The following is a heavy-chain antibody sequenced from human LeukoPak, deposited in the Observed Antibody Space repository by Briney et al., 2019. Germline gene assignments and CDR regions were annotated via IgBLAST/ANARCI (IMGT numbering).Heavy chain of an antibody. J-gene: IGHJ6*03. V-gene: IGHV4-59*08. CDR1: GGSISSYY. CDR3: ARHRRGRYGFLTGYPSYYMDV. D-gene: IGHD3-9*01. Sequence: PSETLSLTCTVSGGSISSYYWSWIRQPPGKGLEWIGYIYYSGSTSYNPSLKSRVTISVDTSKNQFSLKLSSVTAADTAVYYCARHRRGRYGFLTGYPSYYMDVWGKGTTVTISS. CDR2: IYYSGST.